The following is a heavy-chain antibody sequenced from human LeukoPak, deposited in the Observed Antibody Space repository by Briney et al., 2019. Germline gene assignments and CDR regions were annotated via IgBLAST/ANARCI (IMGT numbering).Heavy chain of an antibody. D-gene: IGHD4-17*01. CDR3: ARAYYGDYLNLDY. J-gene: IGHJ4*02. CDR1: GGTFSSYA. Sequence: SVTVSCKASGGTFSSYAISWVRQAPGQGLEWMGGIIPIFGTANYAQKFQGRVTITTDESTSTAYMELSSLRSEDTAVYYCARAYYGDYLNLDYWGQGTLVTVSS. V-gene: IGHV1-69*05. CDR2: IIPIFGTA.